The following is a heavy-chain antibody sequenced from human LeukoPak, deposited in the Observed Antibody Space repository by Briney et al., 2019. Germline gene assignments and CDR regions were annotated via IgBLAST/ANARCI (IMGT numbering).Heavy chain of an antibody. CDR3: ARVVTMVRGVPLGY. Sequence: GASVKVSCKASGYTFTSYDINWVRQATGQGLEWMGWMNPNSGNTGYAQKFQGRVTMTRNTSISTAYMELSSLRSEDTAVYYCARVVTMVRGVPLGYWGQGTLVTVSS. V-gene: IGHV1-8*01. D-gene: IGHD3-10*01. CDR1: GYTFTSYD. J-gene: IGHJ4*02. CDR2: MNPNSGNT.